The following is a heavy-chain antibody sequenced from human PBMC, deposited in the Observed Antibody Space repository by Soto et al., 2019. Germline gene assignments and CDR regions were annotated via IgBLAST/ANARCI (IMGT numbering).Heavy chain of an antibody. Sequence: QVQLVESGGGVVQPGRSLRLSCAASGLTFIRYAMHWVRQAPGKGLEWVAVISYDGDDTYYADSVKGRFTISRDNSKNPLYLQMNSLRAEDTAVYYCARDGYDSGSYYLDHWGQGTLVTVSS. CDR3: ARDGYDSGSYYLDH. D-gene: IGHD3-10*01. CDR1: GLTFIRYA. V-gene: IGHV3-30-3*01. J-gene: IGHJ4*02. CDR2: ISYDGDDT.